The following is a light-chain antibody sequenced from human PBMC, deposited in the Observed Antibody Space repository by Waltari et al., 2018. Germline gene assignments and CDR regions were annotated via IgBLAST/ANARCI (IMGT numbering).Light chain of an antibody. J-gene: IGKJ5*01. V-gene: IGKV2-40*01. CDR1: HSLLDSNYGNTN. CDR3: MQRIEFPPT. CDR2: TVS. Sequence: IVMTHTPLSLPVTPGEPASISCRSRHSLLDSNYGNTNLDWYLQKPGQAPKLLIYTVSYRASGVSERFSGSGSASDFTLSISRVEAEDVGVYYCMQRIEFPPTFGQGTRLDIK.